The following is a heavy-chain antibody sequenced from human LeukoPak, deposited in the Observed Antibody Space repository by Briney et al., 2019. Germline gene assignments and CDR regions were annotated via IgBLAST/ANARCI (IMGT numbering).Heavy chain of an antibody. CDR3: ARGHYDFWSGPLNWFDP. CDR1: GGSISSGGYY. V-gene: IGHV4-31*03. CDR2: IYYSGST. D-gene: IGHD3-3*01. Sequence: ASQTLSLTCTVSGGSISSGGYYWSWIRQHPGKGLEWIGYIYYSGSTYYNPSLKSRVTISVDTSKNQFSLKLSSVTAADTAVYYCARGHYDFWSGPLNWFDPWGQGTLVTVSS. J-gene: IGHJ5*02.